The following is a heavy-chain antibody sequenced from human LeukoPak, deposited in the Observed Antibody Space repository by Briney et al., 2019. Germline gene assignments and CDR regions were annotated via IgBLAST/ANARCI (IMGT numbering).Heavy chain of an antibody. CDR1: GFTLSNFA. V-gene: IGHV3-23*01. CDR2: ISGGGGTT. J-gene: IGHJ4*02. Sequence: GGSLRLSCAASGFTLSNFAMTWVRQAPGKGLEWVSGISGGGGTTYHADSVKGRFTISKDNSKSTVFLQMNSLRAEDTAVYYCAKDRSVLAAAGTWGDYWGQGTLVTVSS. CDR3: AKDRSVLAAAGTWGDY. D-gene: IGHD6-13*01.